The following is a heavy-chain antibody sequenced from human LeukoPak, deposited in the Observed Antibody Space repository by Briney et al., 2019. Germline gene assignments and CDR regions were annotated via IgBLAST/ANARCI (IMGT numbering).Heavy chain of an antibody. CDR2: IIPILGIA. CDR3: ARDRYKDERIQLWLGDY. CDR1: GGTFSSYA. V-gene: IGHV1-69*04. D-gene: IGHD5-18*01. Sequence: SVKVSCKASGGTFSSYAISWVRQAPGQGLEWMGRIIPILGIANYAQKFQGRVTITADKSTSTAYMELSSLRSEDTAVYYCARDRYKDERIQLWLGDYWGQGTLVTVSS. J-gene: IGHJ4*02.